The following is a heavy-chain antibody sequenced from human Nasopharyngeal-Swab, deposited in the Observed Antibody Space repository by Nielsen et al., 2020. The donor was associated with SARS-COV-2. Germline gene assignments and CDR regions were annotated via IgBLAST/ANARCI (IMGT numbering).Heavy chain of an antibody. V-gene: IGHV3-53*01. D-gene: IGHD6-13*01. Sequence: GGSLRLSCAASGFTVSSNYMSWVRQAPGKGLEWVSVIYSGGSTYYADPVKGRFTISRDNSKNTLYLQMNSLRAEDTAVYYCAKDLPKQQLAQYYYYGMDVWGQGTTVTVSS. J-gene: IGHJ6*02. CDR1: GFTVSSNY. CDR2: IYSGGST. CDR3: AKDLPKQQLAQYYYYGMDV.